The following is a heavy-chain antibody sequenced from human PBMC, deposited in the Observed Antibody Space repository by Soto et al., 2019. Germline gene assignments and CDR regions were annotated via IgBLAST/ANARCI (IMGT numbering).Heavy chain of an antibody. CDR2: IYYSGST. V-gene: IGHV4-59*01. CDR1: GGSISSYH. D-gene: IGHD6-25*01. Sequence: SETLSLTCTVSGGSISSYHWSWIRQPPGKGLEWIGYIYYSGSTNYNPSLKSRVTISVDTSKNQFSLKLSSVTAADTAVYYCARARRHSDAFDIWGQGTMVTVSS. CDR3: ARARRHSDAFDI. J-gene: IGHJ3*02.